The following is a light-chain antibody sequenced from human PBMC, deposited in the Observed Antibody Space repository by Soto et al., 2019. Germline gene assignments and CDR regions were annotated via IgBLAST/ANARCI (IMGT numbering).Light chain of an antibody. CDR3: QQYGTKVS. CDR2: GAS. Sequence: EIVLTQSPGTLSLSPGERATLSCRASQSVSSSYLAWYQQKPGQAPRLLIYGASSRASGIPDRFSGTVSGTDFTLTISRLEPEDFAVYYCQQYGTKVSFGPGTKVDIK. V-gene: IGKV3-20*01. CDR1: QSVSSSY. J-gene: IGKJ3*01.